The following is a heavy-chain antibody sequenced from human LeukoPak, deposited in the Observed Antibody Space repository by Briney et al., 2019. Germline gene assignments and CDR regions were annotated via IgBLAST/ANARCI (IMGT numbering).Heavy chain of an antibody. Sequence: SETLSLTCTVSGGSISSSSYYWGWIRQPPGKGLEWIGSIYYSGSTYYNPSLKSRVTISVDTSKNQFSLKLSSGTAADTAVYYCARLGGYSYGDNWFDPWGQGTLVTVSS. V-gene: IGHV4-39*07. D-gene: IGHD5-18*01. J-gene: IGHJ5*02. CDR1: GGSISSSSYY. CDR2: IYYSGST. CDR3: ARLGGYSYGDNWFDP.